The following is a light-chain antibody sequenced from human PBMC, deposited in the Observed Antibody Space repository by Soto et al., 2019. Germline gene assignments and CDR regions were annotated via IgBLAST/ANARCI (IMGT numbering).Light chain of an antibody. CDR2: GAS. CDR3: QQYGNSPLFP. Sequence: EIVLTQSPGTLSLSPGERATLSCRASQSVSSSYLAWYQQKPGQAPRLLIYGASSRSTGIPDRFSGSGSGTDFTLTISRLEPEDFAVYYCQQYGNSPLFPFGPGTKVDIK. V-gene: IGKV3-20*01. CDR1: QSVSSSY. J-gene: IGKJ3*01.